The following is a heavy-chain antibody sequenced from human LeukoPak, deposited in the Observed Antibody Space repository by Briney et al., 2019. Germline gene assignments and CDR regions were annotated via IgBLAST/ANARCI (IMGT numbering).Heavy chain of an antibody. Sequence: GRSLRLSCAASGFTFDDYAMHWVRQAPGKGREWVSGISWNSGSIGYADSVKGRFTISRDNAKNSLYLQMNSLRAEDTALYYCAKAGLGELFGFDYWGQGTLVTVSS. CDR1: GFTFDDYA. V-gene: IGHV3-9*01. CDR2: ISWNSGSI. CDR3: AKAGLGELFGFDY. J-gene: IGHJ4*02. D-gene: IGHD3-10*01.